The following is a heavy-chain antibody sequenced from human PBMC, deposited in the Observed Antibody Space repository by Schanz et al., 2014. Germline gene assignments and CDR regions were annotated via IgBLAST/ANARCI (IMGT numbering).Heavy chain of an antibody. Sequence: EVQLVESGGGLIQPGGSLRLTCEVSGFTFSDYAMSWVRQAPGKGLEWVAIISGSGGSTYVADSVKGRFTISRDNSKNTVYLQMNSLRAEDTAVYFCASLIGTTSAHFYGMDVWGQGTTVTVSS. CDR1: GFTFSDYA. J-gene: IGHJ6*02. CDR2: ISGSGGST. CDR3: ASLIGTTSAHFYGMDV. V-gene: IGHV3-23*04. D-gene: IGHD1-7*01.